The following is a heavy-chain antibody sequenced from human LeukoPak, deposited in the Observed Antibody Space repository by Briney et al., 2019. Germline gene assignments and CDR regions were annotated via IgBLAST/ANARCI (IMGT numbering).Heavy chain of an antibody. V-gene: IGHV3-53*01. CDR2: IYSGGST. Sequence: GGSLRLSCAASGFTVSSNYMSWVRQAPGKGPEWVSVIYSGGSTYYADSVKGRFTISRDNSKNTLYLQMNSLRAEDTAVYYCASGLNKAAGEEVRDYWGQGTLVTVSS. CDR1: GFTVSSNY. D-gene: IGHD6-13*01. J-gene: IGHJ4*02. CDR3: ASGLNKAAGEEVRDY.